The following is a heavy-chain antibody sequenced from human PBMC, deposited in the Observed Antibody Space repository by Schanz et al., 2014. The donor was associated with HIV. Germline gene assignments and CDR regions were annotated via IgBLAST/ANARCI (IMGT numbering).Heavy chain of an antibody. Sequence: EVQLVESGGGLVKPGRSLRLSCTTSGFTFSDYPVSWLRQAPGKGLEWVSSISYTGTYMYYADSVKGRFTISRDNAKNSLYLQMNSLRAEDTAVYYCARERYCTNGVCRVYGMGVWGQGATVTVSS. CDR3: ARERYCTNGVCRVYGMGV. CDR1: GFTFSDYP. D-gene: IGHD2-8*01. V-gene: IGHV3-21*01. J-gene: IGHJ6*02. CDR2: ISYTGTYM.